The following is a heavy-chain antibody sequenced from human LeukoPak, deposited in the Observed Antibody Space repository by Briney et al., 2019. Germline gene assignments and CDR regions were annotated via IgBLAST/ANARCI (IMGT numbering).Heavy chain of an antibody. D-gene: IGHD3-22*01. Sequence: PSETLSLTCTVSGGSISSYYWSWIRQPPGKGLEWIGYIYYSGSTNYNPSLKSRVTISVDTSKNQFSLKLSSVTAADTAVYYCARQGNYYDSSGSPLFDYWGQGTLVTVSS. V-gene: IGHV4-59*08. J-gene: IGHJ4*02. CDR2: IYYSGST. CDR1: GGSISSYY. CDR3: ARQGNYYDSSGSPLFDY.